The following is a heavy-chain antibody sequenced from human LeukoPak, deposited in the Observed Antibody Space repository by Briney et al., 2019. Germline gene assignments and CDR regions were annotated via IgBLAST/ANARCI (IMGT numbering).Heavy chain of an antibody. V-gene: IGHV1-69*05. CDR2: IIPIFGTA. CDR3: ARDRRGTVVPPSGDYYYYMDV. CDR1: GGTFSSYA. D-gene: IGHD2-2*01. J-gene: IGHJ6*03. Sequence: SVKVSCKASGGTFSSYAISWVRQAPGQGLEWMGGIIPIFGTANYAQKFQGRVTITTDESTSTAYMGLSSLRSEDTAVYYCARDRRGTVVPPSGDYYYYMDVWGKGTTVTVSS.